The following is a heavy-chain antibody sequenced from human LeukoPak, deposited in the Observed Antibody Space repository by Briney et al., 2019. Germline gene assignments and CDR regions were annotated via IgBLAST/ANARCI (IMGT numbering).Heavy chain of an antibody. CDR2: IYYSGSS. Sequence: PSETLSLTCTVSGGSISDYYWSWIRQPPGKGLEWLGYIYYSGSSNYNPSLKSRVTISADTSKNQFSLKLSSVTAADTAVYYCARVPRSYYYYYYMDVWGKGTTVTVSS. CDR1: GGSISDYY. CDR3: ARVPRSYYYYYYMDV. J-gene: IGHJ6*03. V-gene: IGHV4-59*01.